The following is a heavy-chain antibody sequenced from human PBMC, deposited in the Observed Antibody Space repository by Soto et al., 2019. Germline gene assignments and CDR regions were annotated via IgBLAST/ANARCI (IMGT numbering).Heavy chain of an antibody. CDR3: ASRPTGTTGLDP. V-gene: IGHV1-8*01. J-gene: IGHJ5*02. D-gene: IGHD1-7*01. CDR2: MNPNSGNT. CDR1: GYTFTSYD. Sequence: ASVKVSCKASGYTFTSYDINWVRQATGQGLEWMGWMNPNSGNTGYAQKFQGRVTMTRNTSISTAYMELSSLRSEDTAVYYCASRPTGTTGLDPWAQGTLVTVSS.